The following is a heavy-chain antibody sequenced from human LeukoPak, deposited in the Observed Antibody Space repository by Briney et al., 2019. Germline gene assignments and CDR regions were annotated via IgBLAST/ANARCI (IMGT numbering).Heavy chain of an antibody. Sequence: SVKVSCKASGGTFSSYAISWVRQAPGQGLEWMGRIIPIFGTANYAQKFQGRVTITTDESTSTAYMELSSLRSEDTAVYYCAREGYCSSTSCSYNWFDPWGQGTLVTVSS. V-gene: IGHV1-69*05. CDR3: AREGYCSSTSCSYNWFDP. J-gene: IGHJ5*02. CDR1: GGTFSSYA. D-gene: IGHD2-2*01. CDR2: IIPIFGTA.